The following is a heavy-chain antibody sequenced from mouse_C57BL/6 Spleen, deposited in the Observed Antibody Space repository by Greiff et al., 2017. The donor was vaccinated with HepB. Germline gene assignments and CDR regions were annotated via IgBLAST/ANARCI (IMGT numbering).Heavy chain of an antibody. CDR3: AREGSNYGYFDV. CDR2: ISDGGSYT. D-gene: IGHD2-5*01. CDR1: GFTFSSYA. Sequence: EVQWVESGGGLVKPGGSLKLSCAASGFTFSSYAMSWVRQTPEKRLEWVATISDGGSYTYYPDNVKGRFTISRDNAKNNLYLQMSHLKSEDTAMYYCAREGSNYGYFDVWGTGTTVTVSS. J-gene: IGHJ1*03. V-gene: IGHV5-4*01.